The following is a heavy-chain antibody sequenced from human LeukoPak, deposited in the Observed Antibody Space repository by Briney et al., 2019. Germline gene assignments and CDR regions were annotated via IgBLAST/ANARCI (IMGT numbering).Heavy chain of an antibody. J-gene: IGHJ4*02. CDR3: ARNRGADY. V-gene: IGHV3-7*01. CDR2: IKQDGSEK. D-gene: IGHD3-10*01. CDR1: GFTLSNYW. Sequence: GGSLRLSCAASGFTLSNYWMSWVRQAPGKGLEWVANIKQDGSEKYYADSVKGRFTISRDSAKNSLNLQMNSLRAEDTAVYYCARNRGADYWGQGTLVTVSP.